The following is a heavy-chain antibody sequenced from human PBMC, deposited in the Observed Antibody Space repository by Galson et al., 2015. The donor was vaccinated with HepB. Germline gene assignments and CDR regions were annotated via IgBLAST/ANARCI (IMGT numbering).Heavy chain of an antibody. D-gene: IGHD4-17*01. V-gene: IGHV5-51*01. Sequence: QSGAEVKKPGESLKISCKGSGYSFTNYWIGWVRQMPGKGLEWMGIVYPGDSNTRYSPSLQGQVTISADKSISTASLQWSSLKASDTATYYCARQSYGDYTPIDYWGQGALVTVSS. CDR3: ARQSYGDYTPIDY. CDR2: VYPGDSNT. CDR1: GYSFTNYW. J-gene: IGHJ4*02.